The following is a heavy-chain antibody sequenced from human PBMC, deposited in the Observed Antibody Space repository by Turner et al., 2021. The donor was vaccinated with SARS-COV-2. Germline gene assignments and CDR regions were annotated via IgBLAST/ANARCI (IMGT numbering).Heavy chain of an antibody. CDR1: GFTFSSYG. V-gene: IGHV3-33*08. CDR2: IWYDGSNK. CDR3: ARDDLDPDYGFHFDY. D-gene: IGHD4-17*01. J-gene: IGHJ4*02. Sequence: VQLVESGGGLVQPGRSLRLSCAASGFTFSSYGMHWVRQAPGKGLEWVAVIWYDGSNKYYADSVKGRFTISRDNSKNTLYLQMNSLRAEDTAVYYCARDDLDPDYGFHFDYWGQGTLVTVSS.